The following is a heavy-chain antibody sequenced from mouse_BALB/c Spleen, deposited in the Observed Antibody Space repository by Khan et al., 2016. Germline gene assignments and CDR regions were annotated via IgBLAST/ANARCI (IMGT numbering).Heavy chain of an antibody. Sequence: EVELVESGGGLVQPGGSRKLSCAASGFTFSSFGMHWVRQAPEKGLEWVAYISSGSSTIYYADTVKGRCTISRDNPKNTLFRQMTSLRSEASAMYYCSNKGARISYAMDYWGQGTSLTVSS. CDR2: ISSGSSTI. V-gene: IGHV5-17*02. CDR3: SNKGARISYAMDY. J-gene: IGHJ4*01. CDR1: GFTFSSFG.